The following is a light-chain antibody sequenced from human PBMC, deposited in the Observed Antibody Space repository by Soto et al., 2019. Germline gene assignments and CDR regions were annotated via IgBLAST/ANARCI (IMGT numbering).Light chain of an antibody. CDR1: SGHSNYI. Sequence: QPVVTQSSSASASPGSSVTITCTLSSGHSNYIIALHQQQPVIAPRYLMQLEGSGTYTKGSGVPDRFSGSSSGAARDLTGSQPQVVDNADYYFLNWDIETHVFGGGTQLTVL. V-gene: IGLV4-60*02. CDR2: LEGSGTY. CDR3: LNWDIETHV. J-gene: IGLJ3*02.